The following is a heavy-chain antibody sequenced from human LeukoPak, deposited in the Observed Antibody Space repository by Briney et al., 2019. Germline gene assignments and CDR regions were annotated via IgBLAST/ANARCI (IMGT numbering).Heavy chain of an antibody. CDR1: GGSISSYY. V-gene: IGHV4-59*08. CDR3: GRPDYLLYCSGGSCQSRLDAFDL. J-gene: IGHJ3*01. CDR2: VYHSGST. Sequence: PSETLSLTCTVSGGSISSYYWSWIRQPPGKGLEWIGWVYHSGSTNYNPSLKSRVTISVDTSKNQFSLELSSVTAADTAVYYCGRPDYLLYCSGGSCQSRLDAFDLWGQGTMVTVSS. D-gene: IGHD2-15*01.